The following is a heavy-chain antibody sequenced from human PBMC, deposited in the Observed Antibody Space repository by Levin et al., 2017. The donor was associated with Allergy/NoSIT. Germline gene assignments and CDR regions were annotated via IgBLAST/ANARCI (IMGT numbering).Heavy chain of an antibody. J-gene: IGHJ5*02. D-gene: IGHD1-14*01. CDR1: GFTFSSYA. CDR2: ISASGGST. V-gene: IGHV3-23*01. Sequence: GESLKISCAASGFTFSSYAMSWVRQAPGKGLEWVSAISASGGSTYYADSVKGRFTISRDNSKNTLYLQMNSLRVEDTAVYYCAKAPPTAFLNWFDPWGQGTLVTVSS. CDR3: AKAPPTAFLNWFDP.